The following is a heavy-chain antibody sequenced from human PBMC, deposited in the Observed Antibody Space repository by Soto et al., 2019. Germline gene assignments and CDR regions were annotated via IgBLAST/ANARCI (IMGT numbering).Heavy chain of an antibody. J-gene: IGHJ5*02. CDR1: GFTFTSYW. D-gene: IGHD3-10*01. CDR2: IHSDGSST. V-gene: IGHV3-74*01. Sequence: PGGSLRLSCVASGFTFTSYWMHWVRQAPGKGLVWVSRIHSDGSSTSYADSVKGRFTISRDNAKNTLYLEMNSLRAEDTAVYYCARARDSGSYAPNWFDPWGQGTLVTVSS. CDR3: ARARDSGSYAPNWFDP.